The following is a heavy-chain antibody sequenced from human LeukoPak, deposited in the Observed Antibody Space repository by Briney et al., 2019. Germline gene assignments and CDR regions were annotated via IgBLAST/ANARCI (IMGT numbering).Heavy chain of an antibody. Sequence: GGSLRLSCAASGFTFSSYGMHWVRQAPGKGLEWVAVISYDGSNKYYADSVKGRFTISRDNSKNTLYLQMNSLRAEDTAVYYCATQSTFIAARPKSDYWGQGTLVTVSS. J-gene: IGHJ4*02. CDR2: ISYDGSNK. CDR3: ATQSTFIAARPKSDY. V-gene: IGHV3-30*03. D-gene: IGHD6-6*01. CDR1: GFTFSSYG.